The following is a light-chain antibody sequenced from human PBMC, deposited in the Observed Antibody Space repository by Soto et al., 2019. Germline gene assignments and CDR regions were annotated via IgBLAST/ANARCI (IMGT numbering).Light chain of an antibody. V-gene: IGKV3-15*01. Sequence: EIVMTQSPATLSVSPGERATLSCRASQSVSSNLAWYQQKPGQAPRLLMYGISTRATGIPARFSGSGSGTELTLTISSLQSEDFAIYYCQKNNNWPLTVGGGTKVEIK. CDR1: QSVSSN. J-gene: IGKJ4*01. CDR3: QKNNNWPLT. CDR2: GIS.